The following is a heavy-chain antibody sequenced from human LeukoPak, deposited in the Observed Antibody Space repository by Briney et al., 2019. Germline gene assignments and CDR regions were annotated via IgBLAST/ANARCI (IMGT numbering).Heavy chain of an antibody. J-gene: IGHJ4*02. D-gene: IGHD6-13*01. CDR2: IYYSGST. Sequence: PSETLSLTCTVSGGSISSYYWSWIRQPPGKGLEWIGYIYYSGSTNYNPSLKSRVTISVDTSKNQFSLKLSSVTAADTAVYYCARGRRGYSSSWYGNDYWGQGTLVTVSS. CDR3: ARGRRGYSSSWYGNDY. CDR1: GGSISSYY. V-gene: IGHV4-59*01.